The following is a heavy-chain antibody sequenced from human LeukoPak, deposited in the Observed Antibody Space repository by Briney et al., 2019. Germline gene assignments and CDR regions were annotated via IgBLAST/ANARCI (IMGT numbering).Heavy chain of an antibody. D-gene: IGHD1-26*01. CDR3: ARVVGATTGYYYYYMDV. Sequence: ASVKVSCKASGGTFSSYAISWVRQAPGQGLEWMGGIIPIFGTANYAQKFQGRVTITADKSTSTAYMELSSLRSEDTAVYYCARVVGATTGYYYYYMDVWGKGTTVTVSS. V-gene: IGHV1-69*06. CDR1: GGTFSSYA. CDR2: IIPIFGTA. J-gene: IGHJ6*03.